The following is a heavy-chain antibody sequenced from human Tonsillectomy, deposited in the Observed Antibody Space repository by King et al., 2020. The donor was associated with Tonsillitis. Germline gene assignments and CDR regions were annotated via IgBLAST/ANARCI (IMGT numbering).Heavy chain of an antibody. V-gene: IGHV3-53*04. D-gene: IGHD3-3*01. Sequence: EVQLVESGGGLVQPGGSLRLSCAASGFTVNTNYMSWIRQAPGKGLEWVSVIYSGGNTYYVDSVKGRFTISRHKSKNTLYLQMNSLRAEDTAVYYCARGGANDFWSGYFAYWGQGPLVTVSS. CDR3: ARGGANDFWSGYFAY. CDR1: GFTVNTNY. J-gene: IGHJ4*02. CDR2: IYSGGNT.